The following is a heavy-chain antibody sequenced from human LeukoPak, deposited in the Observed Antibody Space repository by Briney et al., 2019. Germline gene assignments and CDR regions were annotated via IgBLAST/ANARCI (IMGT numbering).Heavy chain of an antibody. J-gene: IGHJ4*02. CDR1: GFTFSSYA. CDR2: ISGNGVST. Sequence: GGSLRLSCAASGFTFSSYAMSWVRQAPGKGPEWVSGISGNGVSTNYLDSVKGRFTTSRDNSKNTLYLQMNSLRAEDTALYYCAKGQLKFDYWGQGTLVTVSS. D-gene: IGHD1-1*01. V-gene: IGHV3-23*01. CDR3: AKGQLKFDY.